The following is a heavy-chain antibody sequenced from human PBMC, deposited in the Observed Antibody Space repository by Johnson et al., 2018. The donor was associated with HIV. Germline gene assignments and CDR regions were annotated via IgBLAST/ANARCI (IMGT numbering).Heavy chain of an antibody. CDR3: AREGIAARLAAFDI. J-gene: IGHJ3*02. CDR2: ISGSGVTT. CDR1: GFNFKRYA. D-gene: IGHD6-6*01. Sequence: VQLVESGGGLVQPGGSLRLSCAASGFNFKRYAMTWVRQAPGKGLEWVSSISGSGVTTYYVDSVKGRFTISRDDSRNTLYVQMNSLRAEDTAVYYCAREGIAARLAAFDIWGQGTMVTVSS. V-gene: IGHV3-23*04.